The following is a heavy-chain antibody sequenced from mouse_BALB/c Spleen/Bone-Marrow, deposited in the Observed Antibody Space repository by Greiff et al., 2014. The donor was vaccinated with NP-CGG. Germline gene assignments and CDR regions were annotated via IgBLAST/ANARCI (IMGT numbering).Heavy chain of an antibody. J-gene: IGHJ2*01. CDR2: IDPSDSET. D-gene: IGHD4-1*01. CDR3: ARNWVYFDY. V-gene: IGHV1-69*02. Sequence: VHLVESGAELVKPGAPVKLSCKASGYTFTSYWVNWVKQRPGRGLEWIGRIDPSDSETHYNQKFKDKATLTVDKSSSTAYIQLSSLTSEDSAVYYCARNWVYFDYWGQGTTLTVSS. CDR1: GYTFTSYW.